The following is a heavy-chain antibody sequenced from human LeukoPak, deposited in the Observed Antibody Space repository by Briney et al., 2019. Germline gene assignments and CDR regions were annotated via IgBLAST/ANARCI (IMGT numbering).Heavy chain of an antibody. V-gene: IGHV4-61*02. CDR1: GGSISSGSYY. CDR3: ARGRYSGNYYYYYMDV. CDR2: IYTSGST. Sequence: SQTLSLTCTVSGGSISSGSYYWSWIRQPAGKGLEWIGRIYTSGSTNYNPSLKSRVTISVDTSKNQFSLKLSSVTAADTAVYYCARGRYSGNYYYYYMDVWGKGTTVTVSS. J-gene: IGHJ6*03. D-gene: IGHD1-26*01.